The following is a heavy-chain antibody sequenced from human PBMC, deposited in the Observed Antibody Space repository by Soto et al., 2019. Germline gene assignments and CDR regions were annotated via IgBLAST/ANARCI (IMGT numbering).Heavy chain of an antibody. D-gene: IGHD3-3*01. CDR3: ARGADYDFWSGYTLGDYYYMDV. CDR1: GGSFSGYY. V-gene: IGHV4-34*01. CDR2: INHSGST. J-gene: IGHJ6*03. Sequence: SETLSLTCAVYGGSFSGYYWSWIRQPPGKGRKGIGEINHSGSTNYNPSLKSRVTISVDTSKNQFSLKLSSVTAADTAVYYCARGADYDFWSGYTLGDYYYMDVWGKGTTVTVSS.